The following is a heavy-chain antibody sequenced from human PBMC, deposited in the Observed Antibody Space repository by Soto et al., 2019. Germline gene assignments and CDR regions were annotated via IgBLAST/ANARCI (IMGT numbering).Heavy chain of an antibody. CDR1: GFTFSSYA. CDR2: ISGSGGST. Sequence: GGSVRLSCAASGFTFSSYAMSWVRQALGKGLEWVSAISGSGGSTYYADSVKGRFTISRGNSKNTLYLQMNSLRAEDTAVYYCAKSGAAGTLWYFDYWGQGTLVTVSS. D-gene: IGHD6-13*01. CDR3: AKSGAAGTLWYFDY. V-gene: IGHV3-23*01. J-gene: IGHJ4*02.